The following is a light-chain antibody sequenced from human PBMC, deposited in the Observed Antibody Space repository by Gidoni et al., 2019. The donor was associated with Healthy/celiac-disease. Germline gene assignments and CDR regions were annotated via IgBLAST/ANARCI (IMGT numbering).Light chain of an antibody. CDR2: GAS. Sequence: EIVMTQSPATLSVSPGERATLSCRASQRVSSNLAWYQQKPGQAPRLLIYGASTRATGIPARFSGSGSGTEFTLTISSLQSEDFAVYYCQQYNNWPWTFGQXTKVEIK. V-gene: IGKV3-15*01. J-gene: IGKJ1*01. CDR1: QRVSSN. CDR3: QQYNNWPWT.